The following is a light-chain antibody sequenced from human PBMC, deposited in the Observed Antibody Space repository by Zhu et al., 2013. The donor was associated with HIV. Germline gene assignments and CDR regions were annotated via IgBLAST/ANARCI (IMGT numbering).Light chain of an antibody. Sequence: DIVLTQSPGTLSLSPGERATLSCRASQSVSSTFLAWYQQKPGQAPRLLIFGASSRDNGIPDRFSGSGSGTEFSLSISRLEPEDFAVYYCQQYGISPLTFGGGTKVEIK. J-gene: IGKJ4*01. V-gene: IGKV3-20*01. CDR2: GAS. CDR3: QQYGISPLT. CDR1: QSVSSTF.